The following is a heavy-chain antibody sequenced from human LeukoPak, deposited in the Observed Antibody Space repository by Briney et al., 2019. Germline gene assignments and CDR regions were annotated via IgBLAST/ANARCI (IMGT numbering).Heavy chain of an antibody. D-gene: IGHD2-2*01. CDR2: IYYSGST. Sequence: PSETLSLTCTVSGGSISSYYWSWIRQPPGKGLEWIGYIYYSGSTNYNPSLKSRVTISVDTSKNQFSLKLSSVTAADTAVYYCASTPPRVVPAAIYYWGQGTLVTVSS. CDR3: ASTPPRVVPAAIYY. V-gene: IGHV4-59*01. CDR1: GGSISSYY. J-gene: IGHJ4*02.